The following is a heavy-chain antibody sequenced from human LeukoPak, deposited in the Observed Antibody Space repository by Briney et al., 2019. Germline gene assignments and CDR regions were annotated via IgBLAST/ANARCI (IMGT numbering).Heavy chain of an antibody. V-gene: IGHV4-59*11. Sequence: SETLSLTCTVSGVSMSDHYWSWIRQPPGKGLEWIGYIYGSETTNYNPSLKSRVTMSVDSSKNQFSLNLSSVTAADTALYYCASRPGGSTWYGVFDFWSRGTLVTVSS. J-gene: IGHJ4*02. CDR2: IYGSETT. CDR1: GVSMSDHY. D-gene: IGHD6-13*01. CDR3: ASRPGGSTWYGVFDF.